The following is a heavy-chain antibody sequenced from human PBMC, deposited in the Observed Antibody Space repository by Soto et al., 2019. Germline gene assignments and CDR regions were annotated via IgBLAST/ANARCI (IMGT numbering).Heavy chain of an antibody. Sequence: ASVKVCCKDSGYTFTNCGISWVRQAPGQGLEWMGWISAYNGNTNYAQNFQGRVTMTRDTSTSTVYMELSSLRSEDTAVYYCARVYCSGGSCYGIDYWGQGTLVTVSS. D-gene: IGHD2-15*01. CDR1: GYTFTNCG. J-gene: IGHJ4*02. CDR3: ARVYCSGGSCYGIDY. CDR2: ISAYNGNT. V-gene: IGHV1-18*01.